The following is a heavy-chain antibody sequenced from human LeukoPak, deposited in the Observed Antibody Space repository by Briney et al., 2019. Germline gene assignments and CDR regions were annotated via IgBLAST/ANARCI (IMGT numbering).Heavy chain of an antibody. D-gene: IGHD3-3*01. Sequence: PGGSLRLSCAVSGFTFDNAWMSWVRQAPGKGREWVGRVKSKTDGGTTDYAAPVKGRFTISRDDSKNTLFLQMNSLQTEDTAVYYCTTVDDFLSVFWGQGTLVTVSS. V-gene: IGHV3-15*01. CDR2: VKSKTDGGTT. CDR1: GFTFDNAW. J-gene: IGHJ4*02. CDR3: TTVDDFLSVF.